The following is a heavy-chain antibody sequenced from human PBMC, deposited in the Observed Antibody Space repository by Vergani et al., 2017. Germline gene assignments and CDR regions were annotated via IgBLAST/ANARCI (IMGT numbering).Heavy chain of an antibody. CDR1: GFTFDDYG. CDR2: INWNGGST. D-gene: IGHD2-2*01. Sequence: EVQLVESGGGVVRPGGSLRLSCAASGFTFDDYGMSWVRQAPGKGLEWVSGINWNGGSTGYADSVKGRFTISRDNAKNSLYLQMNSLRAEDTALYYCAKADNPKDIVVVPAAYDYWGQGTLVTVSS. J-gene: IGHJ4*02. V-gene: IGHV3-20*04. CDR3: AKADNPKDIVVVPAAYDY.